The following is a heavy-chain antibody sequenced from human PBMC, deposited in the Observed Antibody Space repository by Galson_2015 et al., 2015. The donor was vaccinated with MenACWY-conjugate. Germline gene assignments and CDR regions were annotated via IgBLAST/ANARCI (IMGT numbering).Heavy chain of an antibody. CDR3: ARVGRITSWYYYYNMDV. J-gene: IGHJ6*03. CDR1: GFSLSTAGMC. Sequence: PALVKPTQTLTLTCSFSGFSLSTAGMCVSWIRQTPGKALEWLARIDWDDAKYSSTSLKTRLSLSKDTSKNQVVLTITNMDPVDTATYYCARVGRITSWYYYYNMDVWGNGTTVIVSS. CDR2: IDWDDAK. D-gene: IGHD2-2*01. V-gene: IGHV2-70*11.